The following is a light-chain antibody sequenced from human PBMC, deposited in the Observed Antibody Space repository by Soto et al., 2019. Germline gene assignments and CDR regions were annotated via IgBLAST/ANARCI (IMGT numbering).Light chain of an antibody. CDR3: QQYGSSLRT. CDR2: GAS. Sequence: TQSPATLSMSPGETATLSCRASQRVTSHLAWYQQKPGQAPRLLIYGASSRATGIPDRFSGSGSGTDFTLTISRLEPEDFAVYYCQQYGSSLRTFGQGTKVDIK. J-gene: IGKJ1*01. V-gene: IGKV3-20*01. CDR1: QRVTSH.